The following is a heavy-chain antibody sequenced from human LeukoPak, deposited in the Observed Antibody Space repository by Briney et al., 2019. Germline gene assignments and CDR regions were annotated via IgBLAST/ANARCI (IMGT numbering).Heavy chain of an antibody. V-gene: IGHV3-33*06. CDR1: GFTFSSYG. Sequence: PGGSLRLSCAASGFTFSSYGMHWVRQAPGKGLEWVAVIWYDGSNKYYADSVKGRFTISRDNSKNTLYLQMNSLRAEDTAVYYCAKDRLLELPDLYYYYGMDVWGQGTTVTVSS. J-gene: IGHJ6*02. CDR2: IWYDGSNK. D-gene: IGHD1-7*01. CDR3: AKDRLLELPDLYYYYGMDV.